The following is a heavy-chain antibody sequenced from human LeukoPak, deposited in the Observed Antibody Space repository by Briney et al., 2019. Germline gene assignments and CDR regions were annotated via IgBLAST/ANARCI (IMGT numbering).Heavy chain of an antibody. V-gene: IGHV5-51*01. J-gene: IGHJ3*01. CDR2: IYPGDSGP. CDR3: GMSGDRVPLQDDVFDV. CDR1: GYSFTSYC. D-gene: IGHD1-26*01. Sequence: GESLKISCKVSGYSFTSYCIGWVRQMRGKGLEWMGIIYPGDSGPTYSPSFQGQVTISVAKSSSTAYLQWSSLQASDTAMYYCGMSGDRVPLQDDVFDVWGQGTMVTVST.